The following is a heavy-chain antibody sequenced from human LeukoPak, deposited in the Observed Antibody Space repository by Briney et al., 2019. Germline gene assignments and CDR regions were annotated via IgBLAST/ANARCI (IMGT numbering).Heavy chain of an antibody. Sequence: SGGSLRLSCATSGFSFYNLAFHWVRQAPGKGLEWVSSISSSSSYIYYADSVKGRFTISRDNAKNSLYLQMNSLRTEDTAVYYCARASDCSGGSCPFDYWGQGTLVTVSS. J-gene: IGHJ4*02. D-gene: IGHD2-15*01. CDR3: ARASDCSGGSCPFDY. CDR2: ISSSSSYI. V-gene: IGHV3-21*01. CDR1: GFSFYNLA.